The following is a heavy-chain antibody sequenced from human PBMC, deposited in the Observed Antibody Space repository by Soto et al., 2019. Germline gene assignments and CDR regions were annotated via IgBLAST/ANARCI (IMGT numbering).Heavy chain of an antibody. D-gene: IGHD3-10*01. CDR1: GYSFTSYW. J-gene: IGHJ6*02. Sequence: PGESLKISCKGSGYSFTSYWIGWVRQMPGKGLEWMRIIYPGDSDTRYSPSFQGQVSISADTSISTAYLQWSSLKASDTAMYYSARHGRSAWFGDRSYYYYGMDVCGQGTTVTVSS. CDR2: IYPGDSDT. V-gene: IGHV5-51*01. CDR3: ARHGRSAWFGDRSYYYYGMDV.